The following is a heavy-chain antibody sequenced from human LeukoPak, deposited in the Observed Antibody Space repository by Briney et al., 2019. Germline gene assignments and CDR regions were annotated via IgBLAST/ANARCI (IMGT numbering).Heavy chain of an antibody. CDR2: ISGSGGRT. V-gene: IGHV3-23*01. Sequence: GGSLRLSCAASGFTFSSCGMSWVRQTPGKGLEWVSGISGSGGRTYQADSVKGRFTISRDNSKNTLYFQMNSLRAEDTAVYYCARGTFYGGNSPFAFDIWGQGTMVTVSS. D-gene: IGHD4-23*01. J-gene: IGHJ3*02. CDR3: ARGTFYGGNSPFAFDI. CDR1: GFTFSSCG.